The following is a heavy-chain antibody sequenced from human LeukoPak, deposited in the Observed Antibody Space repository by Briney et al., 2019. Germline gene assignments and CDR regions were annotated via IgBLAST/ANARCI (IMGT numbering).Heavy chain of an antibody. V-gene: IGHV3-7*01. J-gene: IGHJ4*02. CDR2: IKDDGSEK. CDR1: GFTSSSYW. Sequence: GGSLRLSCAASGFTSSSYWMTWVRQAPGKGLEWVANIKDDGSEKYYVDSVKGRFTISRDNAKNSLYLQMNSLRAEDTAVYYCARENIAAAEPFDYWGQGTLVTVSS. CDR3: ARENIAAAEPFDY. D-gene: IGHD6-13*01.